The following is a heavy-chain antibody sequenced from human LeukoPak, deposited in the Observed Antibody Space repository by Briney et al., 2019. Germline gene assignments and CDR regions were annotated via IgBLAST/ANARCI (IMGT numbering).Heavy chain of an antibody. V-gene: IGHV1-8*01. CDR1: GYTFTSYD. CDR3: ARGVRTYYYGSGSSGY. J-gene: IGHJ4*02. Sequence: ASVKVSCKASGYTFTSYDINWVRQATGQGLEWMGWMNPNSGNTGYAQKFQGRVTMTRNISISTAYMELSSLRSEDTAVYYCARGVRTYYYGSGSSGYWGQGTLVTVSS. D-gene: IGHD3-10*01. CDR2: MNPNSGNT.